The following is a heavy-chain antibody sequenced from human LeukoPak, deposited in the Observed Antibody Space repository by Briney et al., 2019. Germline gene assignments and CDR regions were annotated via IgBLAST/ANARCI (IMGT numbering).Heavy chain of an antibody. CDR1: GGTFSSYA. Sequence: GASVKVSCKASGGTFSSYAISWVRQAPGQGLEWMGGIIPIFGTANYAQKFQGRVTMTRDTSTSTVYMELSSLRSEDTAVYYCARIYCSGGSCYPSHFDYWGQGTLVTVSS. V-gene: IGHV1-69*05. CDR3: ARIYCSGGSCYPSHFDY. CDR2: IIPIFGTA. J-gene: IGHJ4*02. D-gene: IGHD2-15*01.